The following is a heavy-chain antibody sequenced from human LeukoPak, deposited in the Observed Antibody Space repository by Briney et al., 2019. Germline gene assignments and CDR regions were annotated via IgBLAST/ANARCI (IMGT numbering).Heavy chain of an antibody. Sequence: SETLSLTCTVSGGPISSYYWSWIRQPAGKGLEWIGRIYTSGSTNYNPSLKSRVTISVDKSKNQFSLKLSSVTAADTAVYYCARDGGTGDRPYWGQGTLVTVSS. V-gene: IGHV4-4*07. D-gene: IGHD7-27*01. CDR2: IYTSGST. CDR1: GGPISSYY. CDR3: ARDGGTGDRPY. J-gene: IGHJ4*02.